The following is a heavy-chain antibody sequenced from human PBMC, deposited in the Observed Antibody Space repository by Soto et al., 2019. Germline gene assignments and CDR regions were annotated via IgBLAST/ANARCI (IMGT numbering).Heavy chain of an antibody. Sequence: QVQLVQSGAEVKKPGSSVKVSCKASGGTFSSYTISWVRQAPGQGLEWMGRIIPILGIANYAQKFQGRVTITPDKSTSTAYMELSSLRSEDTAVYYCARAPSSTSCYSCYYYYMDVWGKGTTVTVSS. CDR1: GGTFSSYT. CDR2: IIPILGIA. V-gene: IGHV1-69*02. J-gene: IGHJ6*03. D-gene: IGHD2-2*01. CDR3: ARAPSSTSCYSCYYYYMDV.